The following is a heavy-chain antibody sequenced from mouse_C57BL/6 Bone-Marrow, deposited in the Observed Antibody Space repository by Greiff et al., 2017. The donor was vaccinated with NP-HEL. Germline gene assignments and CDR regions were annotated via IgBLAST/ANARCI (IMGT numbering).Heavy chain of an antibody. CDR1: GYSITSGYY. V-gene: IGHV3-6*01. CDR3: ARYYGNYVYYAMDY. J-gene: IGHJ4*01. Sequence: EVQVVESGPGLVKPSQSLSLTCSVTGYSITSGYYWNWIRQFPGNKLEWMGYISYDGSNNYNPSLKNRISITRDTSKNKFFLKLNSVTTEDTATYYCARYYGNYVYYAMDYWGQGTSVTVSS. CDR2: ISYDGSN. D-gene: IGHD2-1*01.